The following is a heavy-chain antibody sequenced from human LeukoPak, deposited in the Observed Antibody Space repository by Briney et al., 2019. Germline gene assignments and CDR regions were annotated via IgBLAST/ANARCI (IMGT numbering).Heavy chain of an antibody. J-gene: IGHJ4*02. CDR1: GGSISSYY. CDR3: AGQTIAVAEYYFDY. Sequence: SETLSLTCTVSGGSISSYYWSWIRQPPGKGLEWIGYIYYSGSTNYNPSLKSRVTISVDTSKNQFSLKLSSVTAADTAVYYCAGQTIAVAEYYFDYWGQGTLVTVSS. CDR2: IYYSGST. D-gene: IGHD6-19*01. V-gene: IGHV4-59*08.